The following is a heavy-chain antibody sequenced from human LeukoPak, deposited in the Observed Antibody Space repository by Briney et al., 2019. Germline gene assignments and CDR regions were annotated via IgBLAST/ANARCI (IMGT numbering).Heavy chain of an antibody. CDR1: GFPFSSYA. D-gene: IGHD2-15*01. CDR2: ISSNGGST. CDR3: ARDGVATNDY. V-gene: IGHV3-64*01. J-gene: IGHJ4*02. Sequence: GGSLRLSCAASGFPFSSYAMQWVRQAPGRGPEYVSGISSNGGSTFYANSVKGRFTISRDNSKNMVFLQMGSLRAEDTAVYYCARDGVATNDYWGREPWSPSPQ.